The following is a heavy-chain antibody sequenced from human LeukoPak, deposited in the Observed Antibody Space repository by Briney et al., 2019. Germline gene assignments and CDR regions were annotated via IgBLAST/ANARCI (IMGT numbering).Heavy chain of an antibody. CDR1: GFTFSSYG. CDR3: ARAKKGSSYPYYFDY. CDR2: IWYDGSNK. V-gene: IGHV3-33*01. D-gene: IGHD2-15*01. J-gene: IGHJ4*02. Sequence: RPGGSLRLSCAASGFTFSSYGMHWVRQAPGKGLEWVAVIWYDGSNKYYADSVKGRFTISRDNSKNTLYLQMNSLRAEDTAVYYCARAKKGSSYPYYFDYWGQGTLVTVSS.